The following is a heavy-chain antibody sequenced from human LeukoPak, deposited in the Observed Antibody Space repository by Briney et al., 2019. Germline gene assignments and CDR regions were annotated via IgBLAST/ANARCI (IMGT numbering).Heavy chain of an antibody. J-gene: IGHJ6*03. D-gene: IGHD6-13*01. CDR2: ISAYNGNT. CDR3: ARATRIAAAGTGHYYYMDV. V-gene: IGHV1-18*01. Sequence: ASVKVSCKASGYTFTSYGISWVRQAPGQGLEWMGWISAYNGNTNYAQKLQGRVTMTTDTSTSTAYMELRSLRSDDTAVYYCARATRIAAAGTGHYYYMDVWGKGTTVTISS. CDR1: GYTFTSYG.